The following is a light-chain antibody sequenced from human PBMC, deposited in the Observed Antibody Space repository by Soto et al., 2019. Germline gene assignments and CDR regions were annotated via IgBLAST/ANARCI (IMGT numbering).Light chain of an antibody. CDR2: LNSDGSH. CDR3: QTWATDIHVV. CDR1: SGHNSYA. J-gene: IGLJ2*01. V-gene: IGLV4-69*01. Sequence: QPVLTQSPSASASLGASVKLTCTLSSGHNSYAIAWHQQQPEKGPRDLMKLNSDGSHSSGDGIPDRCSGSRSGAERYLTISSLQSEDEADYYCQTWATDIHVVFGGGTKLTVL.